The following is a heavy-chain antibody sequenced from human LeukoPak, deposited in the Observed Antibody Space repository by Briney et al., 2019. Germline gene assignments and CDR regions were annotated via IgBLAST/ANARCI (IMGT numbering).Heavy chain of an antibody. V-gene: IGHV1-69*05. CDR1: GGTFSSYA. J-gene: IGHJ4*02. CDR2: IIPIFGTA. CDR3: ARDGDGYRKFDY. Sequence: SVKVSCKASGGTFSSYAISWVRQAPGQGLEWMGGIIPIFGTANYAQKFQGRVTITTDESTSTAYMELSSLRSEDTAVYCCARDGDGYRKFDYWGQGTLVTVSS. D-gene: IGHD5-24*01.